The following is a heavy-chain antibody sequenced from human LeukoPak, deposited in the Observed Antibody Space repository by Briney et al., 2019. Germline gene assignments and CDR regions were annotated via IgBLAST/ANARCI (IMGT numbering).Heavy chain of an antibody. D-gene: IGHD2-2*02. Sequence: GGSLRLSCEASGFIFDDYGMTWVRQAPGKGLEWVSGINSNGDSTGYADSVKGRFTIWRDNARNSLYLQMNSLRAEDTALYYCARDGRYCSSTSCYIDYWGQGTLVTVSS. V-gene: IGHV3-20*04. CDR3: ARDGRYCSSTSCYIDY. CDR2: INSNGDST. J-gene: IGHJ4*02. CDR1: GFIFDDYG.